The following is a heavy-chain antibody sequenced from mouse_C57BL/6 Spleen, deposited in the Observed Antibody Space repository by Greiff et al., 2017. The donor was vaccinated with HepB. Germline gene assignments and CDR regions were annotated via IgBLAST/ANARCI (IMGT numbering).Heavy chain of an antibody. Sequence: QVQLQQSGAELVRPGASVKLSCKASGYTFTDYYINWVKQRPGQGLEWIARIYPGSGNTYYNEKFKGKATLTAEKSSSTAYMQLSSLTSEDSAVYFCENGFAYWGQGTLVTVSA. J-gene: IGHJ3*01. V-gene: IGHV1-76*01. CDR3: ENGFAY. CDR2: IYPGSGNT. CDR1: GYTFTDYY.